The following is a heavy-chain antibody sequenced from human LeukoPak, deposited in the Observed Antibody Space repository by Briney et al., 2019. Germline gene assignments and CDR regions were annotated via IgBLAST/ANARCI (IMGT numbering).Heavy chain of an antibody. V-gene: IGHV4-34*01. CDR2: INHSGST. D-gene: IGHD1-7*01. Sequence: SETLSLTCAVYGGSFSGYYWSWIRQPPGKGLEWIGEINHSGSTNYNPSLKSRVTISVDTSKNQFSLKLSSVTAADTAVYYCARAAGTTVTRRRRGAEQFDYWGQGTLVTVSS. CDR3: ARAAGTTVTRRRRGAEQFDY. J-gene: IGHJ4*02. CDR1: GGSFSGYY.